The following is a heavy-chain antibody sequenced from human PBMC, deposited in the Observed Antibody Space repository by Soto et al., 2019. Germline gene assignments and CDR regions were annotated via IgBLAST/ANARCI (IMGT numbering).Heavy chain of an antibody. CDR3: AKAAAYDSSGYYYYFEY. J-gene: IGHJ4*01. V-gene: IGHV3-30*18. CDR1: GFTFNLYG. CDR2: IAKDGSDI. Sequence: PGGSLRLSCAASGFTFNLYGMHWVRQAPGKGLEWVAAIAKDGSDIHYTDSVKGRFTISRDNSENTLYLQMNSLRGDDSAVYYCAKAAAYDSSGYYYYFEYWGHGTLVTVSS. D-gene: IGHD3-22*01.